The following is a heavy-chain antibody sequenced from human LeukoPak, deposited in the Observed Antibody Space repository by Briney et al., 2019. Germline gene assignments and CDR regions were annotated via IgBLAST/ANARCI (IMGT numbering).Heavy chain of an antibody. CDR3: ARESYTSRGYYYYYMYV. D-gene: IGHD4-11*01. J-gene: IGHJ6*03. CDR1: GYSISSDYY. V-gene: IGHV4-38-2*02. CDR2: IYHSGST. Sequence: SETLSLTCTVSGYSISSDYYWGWSRQPPGKGLEWIGIIYHSGSTYYNPSLKSRVTISVDKSKNQFSLKLSSVTAADTAVYYCARESYTSRGYYYYYMYVWGKGTTVTVSS.